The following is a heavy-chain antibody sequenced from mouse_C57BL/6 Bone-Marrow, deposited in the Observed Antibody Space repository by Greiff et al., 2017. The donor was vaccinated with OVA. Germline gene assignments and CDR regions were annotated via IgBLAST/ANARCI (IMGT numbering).Heavy chain of an antibody. CDR2: FNLDSGTL. V-gene: IGHV4-1*01. J-gene: IGHJ4*01. CDR1: GIDFSRYW. CDR3: AILGYAMDY. Sequence: DVKLVELGGGLVKPGGSLNFPCAALGIDFSRYWLSWVGRAPGKGLEWIGDFNLDSGTLDYAPFVGDKFISFRDNAKKTLYLQINKVRSEDTALYYSAILGYAMDYWGQGTSVTVSS.